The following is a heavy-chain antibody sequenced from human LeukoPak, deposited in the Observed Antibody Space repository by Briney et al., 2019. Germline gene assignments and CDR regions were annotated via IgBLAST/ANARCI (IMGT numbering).Heavy chain of an antibody. J-gene: IGHJ6*02. CDR3: ARGLVRGRFDRDV. D-gene: IGHD3-10*01. Sequence: PGASVKVSCKASGYTFTSHDIDWVRQATGQGLEWMGWMNPNSGNTGYAQKFQGRVTMTRDTSISTVYMEPSSLTSEDTAVYYCARGLVRGRFDRDVWGQGTTVTVSS. V-gene: IGHV1-8*01. CDR1: GYTFTSHD. CDR2: MNPNSGNT.